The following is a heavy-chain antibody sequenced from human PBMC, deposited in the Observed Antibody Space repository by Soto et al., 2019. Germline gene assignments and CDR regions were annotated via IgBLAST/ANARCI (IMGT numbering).Heavy chain of an antibody. V-gene: IGHV1-18*01. CDR1: GYIFVHYG. Sequence: QVQLVQSGDEVKKPGASVKVSCKASGYIFVHYGIAWVRQAPGQGIEWMGWISPYTGNTHSATKIQGRLTMTTDTSTSTAYMDLWSLTSDDTAVYYCVMVDNYVTPTPQDVWGQGTTVTVSS. J-gene: IGHJ6*02. CDR3: VMVDNYVTPTPQDV. D-gene: IGHD3-16*01. CDR2: ISPYTGNT.